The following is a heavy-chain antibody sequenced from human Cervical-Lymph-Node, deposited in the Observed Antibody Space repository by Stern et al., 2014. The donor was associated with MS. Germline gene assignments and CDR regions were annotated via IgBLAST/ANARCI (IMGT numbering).Heavy chain of an antibody. Sequence: VQLVESGAALRKPGASVEVSCEASGYNFIDYYIHWVRQAPGQGLEWVAWINPHTGDTRYAQKFLGRVAMTRDTSINTAYLELNSLTSDDTAFYYCTRGRGTLLYLHWGQGTLITVSS. CDR3: TRGRGTLLYLH. V-gene: IGHV1-2*02. CDR2: INPHTGDT. D-gene: IGHD2-15*01. CDR1: GYNFIDYY. J-gene: IGHJ4*02.